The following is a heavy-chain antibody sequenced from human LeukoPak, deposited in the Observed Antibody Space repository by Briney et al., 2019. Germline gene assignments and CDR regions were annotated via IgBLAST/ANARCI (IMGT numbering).Heavy chain of an antibody. J-gene: IGHJ5*02. Sequence: PGGSLRLSCAASRFTFTSYASSWVRQAPGKRLEWVSAISGSGGTTYYADSVKGRFTISRDNSKNTLYLQMNSLRAEDTAVYYCAKHGGYSPRGWCDPWGQGTLVTVSS. V-gene: IGHV3-23*01. CDR1: RFTFTSYA. CDR2: ISGSGGTT. D-gene: IGHD6-13*01. CDR3: AKHGGYSPRGWCDP.